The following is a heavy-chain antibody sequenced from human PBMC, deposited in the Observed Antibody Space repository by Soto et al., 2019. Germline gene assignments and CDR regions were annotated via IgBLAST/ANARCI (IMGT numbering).Heavy chain of an antibody. CDR3: AKEIVYDFWSGTGYFDY. J-gene: IGHJ4*02. CDR2: ISGSGGTT. V-gene: IGHV3-23*01. Sequence: GGSLRLSCAASGFTFTSYGMSWVRQAPGKGLEWVSTISGSGGTTYYADSVKGRFTISRDNSKNTLYLQMNSLRAEDTAVYYCAKEIVYDFWSGTGYFDYWGQGTLVTVSS. D-gene: IGHD3-3*01. CDR1: GFTFTSYG.